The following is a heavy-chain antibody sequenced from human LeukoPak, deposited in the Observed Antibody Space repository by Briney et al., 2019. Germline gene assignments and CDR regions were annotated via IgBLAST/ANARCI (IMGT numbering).Heavy chain of an antibody. Sequence: GESLKISCKGSGYSFTSYWIGWVRQLPGKGLGWMGIIYPGDSDTRYSPSFQGQVTISADKSISTAYLQWSSLKASDTAMYYCARVEMATITAYYFDYWGQGTLVTVSS. V-gene: IGHV5-51*01. CDR1: GYSFTSYW. D-gene: IGHD5-24*01. J-gene: IGHJ4*02. CDR3: ARVEMATITAYYFDY. CDR2: IYPGDSDT.